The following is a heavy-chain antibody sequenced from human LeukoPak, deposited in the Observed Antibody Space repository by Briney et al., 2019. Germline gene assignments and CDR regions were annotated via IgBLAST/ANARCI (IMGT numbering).Heavy chain of an antibody. CDR2: IYYSGST. J-gene: IGHJ3*02. CDR1: GGSISSSSYY. CDR3: GSYYRYDAFDI. Sequence: PSETLSLTCTVSGGSISSSSYYWGWIRQPPGKGLEWIGSIYYSGSTYYNPSLKSRVTISVDTSKNQFSLKLSSVTAADTAVYYCGSYYRYDAFDIWGQGTMVTVSS. V-gene: IGHV4-39*01. D-gene: IGHD1-26*01.